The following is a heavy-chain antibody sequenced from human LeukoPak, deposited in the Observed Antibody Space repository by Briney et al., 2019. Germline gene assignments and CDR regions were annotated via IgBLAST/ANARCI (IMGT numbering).Heavy chain of an antibody. CDR2: IIPIFGTA. V-gene: IGHV1-69*01. Sequence: SVQVSCKASGGTFSSYAISWVRQPPGQGLEWMGGIIPIFGTANYDQKFQGRVTITADESTSKAYMELSSLRSEDTAVYYCASTSNGLGYCTYGVCYTNFDYWGQGTLVTVSS. D-gene: IGHD2-8*01. CDR3: ASTSNGLGYCTYGVCYTNFDY. J-gene: IGHJ4*02. CDR1: GGTFSSYA.